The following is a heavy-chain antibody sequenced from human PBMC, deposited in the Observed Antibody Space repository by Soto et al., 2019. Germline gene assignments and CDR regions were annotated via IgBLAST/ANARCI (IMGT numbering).Heavy chain of an antibody. CDR2: VYYSGST. CDR1: GGSFSNYY. V-gene: IGHV4-59*01. D-gene: IGHD7-27*01. CDR3: VIDRWELGNAFDI. J-gene: IGHJ3*02. Sequence: QVQLQESGPGLVKPSETLSLTCTVSGGSFSNYYWTWIRQPPGKGLEWIGYVYYSGSTNYNPSLESRATISLDTSKNQFSLKLNSVTAADTALYYCVIDRWELGNAFDIWGQGTMVTVSS.